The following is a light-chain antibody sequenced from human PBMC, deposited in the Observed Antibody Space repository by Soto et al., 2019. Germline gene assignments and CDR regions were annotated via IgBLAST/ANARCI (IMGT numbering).Light chain of an antibody. CDR3: QQYSSVTV. V-gene: IGKV1-27*01. Sequence: DIQMTQSPTSLSGSVGDRVTITCRASQDIRNFVAWYQQKPGKAPKLLIYAASTLQSGVPSRFSGSGSGTDFPLTINSLQPEDVATYSCQQYSSVTVFGPGTKVEIK. CDR2: AAS. J-gene: IGKJ3*01. CDR1: QDIRNF.